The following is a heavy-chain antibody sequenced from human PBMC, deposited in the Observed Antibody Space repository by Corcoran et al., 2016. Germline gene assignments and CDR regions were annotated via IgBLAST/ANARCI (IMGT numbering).Heavy chain of an antibody. CDR1: GFTFSSYW. J-gene: IGHJ5*02. D-gene: IGHD3-3*02. V-gene: IGHV3-74*01. CDR3: ARVMEVVASRGWFDP. CDR2: INSDESST. Sequence: EVQLVESGGGLVQPGGSLRLSCAASGFTFSSYWMHWVRQVPGKGLVWVSSINSDESSTYYADSVKGRFTSSRDNAKNTLYLQMNRLRAEDTALYYCARVMEVVASRGWFDPWGQGTLVTVSS.